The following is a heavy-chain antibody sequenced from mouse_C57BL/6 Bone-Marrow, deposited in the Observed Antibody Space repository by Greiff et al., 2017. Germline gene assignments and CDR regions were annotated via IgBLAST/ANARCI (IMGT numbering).Heavy chain of an antibody. J-gene: IGHJ2*01. CDR1: GFNITDYY. CDR2: IEPEDGDT. Sequence: EVQLQQSGAELVRPGASVKLSCTASGFNITDYYMHWVKQRPEQGLEWIGRIEPEDGDTEYAPKFQGTATMTADASSNEAYLQLRNLTSEDTAVYYCSIPITTVVAGDYWGQGTTLTVSS. V-gene: IGHV14-1*01. CDR3: SIPITTVVAGDY. D-gene: IGHD1-1*01.